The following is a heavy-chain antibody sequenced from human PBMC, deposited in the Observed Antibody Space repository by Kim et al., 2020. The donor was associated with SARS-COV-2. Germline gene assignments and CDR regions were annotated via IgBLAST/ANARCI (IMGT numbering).Heavy chain of an antibody. CDR3: AKDHPSDGWPTFDL. J-gene: IGHJ4*02. CDR2: ITRNDGRT. D-gene: IGHD6-19*01. CDR1: GYSISSFA. Sequence: GGSLRLSCVASGYSISSFAMSWVRQAPGKGLEWVSAITRNDGRTYYADSVRGRFTISRDSSKNTVYLQLNNVRAEDTAVYFCAKDHPSDGWPTFDLCGQGTLVTVSS. V-gene: IGHV3-23*01.